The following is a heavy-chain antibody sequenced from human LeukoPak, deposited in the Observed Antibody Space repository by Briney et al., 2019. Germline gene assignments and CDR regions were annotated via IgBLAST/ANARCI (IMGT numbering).Heavy chain of an antibody. CDR1: GYTFTGYY. CDR2: INPNSGGT. CDR3: AREAERYCTNGLCYTKGWFDP. J-gene: IGHJ5*02. D-gene: IGHD2-8*01. V-gene: IGHV1-2*02. Sequence: ASVKVSCKASGYTFTGYYMHWVRQAPGQGLEWMGCINPNSGGTNYAQKFQGRVAMTRDTSISTAYMELSSLRSDDTAVYYCAREAERYCTNGLCYTKGWFDPWGQGTLVTVSS.